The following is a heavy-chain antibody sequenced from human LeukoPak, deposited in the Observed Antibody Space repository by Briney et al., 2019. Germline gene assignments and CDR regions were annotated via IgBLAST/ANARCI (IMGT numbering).Heavy chain of an antibody. CDR3: ARSSGTLYYYMDV. V-gene: IGHV4-38-2*02. D-gene: IGHD3-10*01. CDR1: GYSISSGYY. Sequence: SETLSLTCTVSGYSISSGYYWGWIRQPPGKGLEWIGSIYHSGSTYYNPSLKSRVTISVDTSKNQFSLKLSSVTAADTAVYYCARSSGTLYYYMDVWGKGTTVTVSS. J-gene: IGHJ6*03. CDR2: IYHSGST.